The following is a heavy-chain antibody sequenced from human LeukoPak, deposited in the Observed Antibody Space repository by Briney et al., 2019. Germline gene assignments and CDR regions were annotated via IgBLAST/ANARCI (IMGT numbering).Heavy chain of an antibody. V-gene: IGHV3-30*18. J-gene: IGHJ4*02. CDR2: ISYDGSNK. CDR3: AKDGDYGDLNFDY. Sequence: PGGSLRLSCAAFGFTFSSYGMHWVRQAPGKGLEWVAVISYDGSNKYYADSVKGRFTISRDNSKNTLYLQMNSLRAEDTAVYYCAKDGDYGDLNFDYWGQGTLVTVSS. D-gene: IGHD4-17*01. CDR1: GFTFSSYG.